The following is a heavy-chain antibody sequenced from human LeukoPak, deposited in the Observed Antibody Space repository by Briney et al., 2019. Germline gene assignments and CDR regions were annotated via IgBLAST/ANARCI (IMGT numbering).Heavy chain of an antibody. CDR3: ARGICSGGSCYNWFDP. V-gene: IGHV1-2*06. D-gene: IGHD2-15*01. CDR2: INPNSGGT. J-gene: IGHJ5*02. Sequence: ASVKVSCKASGYTFTGYYMHWVRQAPGQGLEWMGRINPNSGGTNYAQKFQGRVTMTRDTSISTAYMELSRLRSDDTAVYYCARGICSGGSCYNWFDPWGQGTLVTASS. CDR1: GYTFTGYY.